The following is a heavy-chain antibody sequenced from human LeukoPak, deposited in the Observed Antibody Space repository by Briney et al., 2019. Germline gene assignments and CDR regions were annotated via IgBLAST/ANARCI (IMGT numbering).Heavy chain of an antibody. D-gene: IGHD5-18*01. V-gene: IGHV3-53*01. CDR1: GFTVSTNY. CDR3: ASRGDNYGSPFDY. J-gene: IGHJ4*02. Sequence: PGGSLRLSCAVSGFTVSTNYMKWGRQAPGKGLEWVSLIYSGGNTDYADSVKGRFTISRDNSKNTLYLQMNSLRAEDTSVYYCASRGDNYGSPFDYWGQGTLVTVSS. CDR2: IYSGGNT.